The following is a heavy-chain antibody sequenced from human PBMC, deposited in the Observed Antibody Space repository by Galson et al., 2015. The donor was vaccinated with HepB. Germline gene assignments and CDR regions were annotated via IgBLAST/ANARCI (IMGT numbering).Heavy chain of an antibody. CDR1: GFSFSVSA. CDR3: TRPNEGNWFDP. V-gene: IGHV3-73*01. J-gene: IGHJ5*02. CDR2: IRGEAHSYVT. Sequence: SLRLSCAASGFSFSVSAIHWVRQASGKGLGWVGRIRGEAHSYVTAYAASVQGRFTMSRDDSTNTAFLQMDSLKIEDTAVYYCTRPNEGNWFDPWGQGTLVTVSS.